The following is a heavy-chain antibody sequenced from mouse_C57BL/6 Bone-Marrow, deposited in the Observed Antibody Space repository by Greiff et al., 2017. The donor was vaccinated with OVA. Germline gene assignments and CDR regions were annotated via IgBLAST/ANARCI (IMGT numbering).Heavy chain of an antibody. CDR3: ARDPRTGIDY. J-gene: IGHJ2*01. CDR2: INYDGSST. Sequence: EVMLVESEGGLVQPGSSMKLSCTASEFTFSDYYMAWVRQVPEKGLEWVANINYDGSSTYYLDSLKSRFIISRDNAKNILYLQMSSLKSEDTATYYCARDPRTGIDYWGQGTTLTVSS. CDR1: EFTFSDYY. D-gene: IGHD4-1*01. V-gene: IGHV5-16*01.